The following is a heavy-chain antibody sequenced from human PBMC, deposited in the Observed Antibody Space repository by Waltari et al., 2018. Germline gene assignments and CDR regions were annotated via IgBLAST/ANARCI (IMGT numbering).Heavy chain of an antibody. D-gene: IGHD6-13*01. CDR1: GGSISSYY. J-gene: IGHJ6*03. V-gene: IGHV4-4*07. Sequence: QVQLQESGPGLVKPSETLSLTCTVSGGSISSYYWSWIRQPAGQGLEWIGRIYTSGSTNYNPSLKSRVTMSVDTSKNQFSLKLSSVTAADTAVYYCAREGIAAAGSDYYYYYMDVWGKGTTVTISS. CDR3: AREGIAAAGSDYYYYYMDV. CDR2: IYTSGST.